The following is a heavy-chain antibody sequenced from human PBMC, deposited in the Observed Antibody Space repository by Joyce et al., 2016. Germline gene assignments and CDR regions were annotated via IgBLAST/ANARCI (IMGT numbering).Heavy chain of an antibody. CDR2: FSCGGNT. J-gene: IGHJ4*02. V-gene: IGHV3-53*01. CDR3: ARVPGFH. CDR1: WFHVSTDY. Sequence: SWFHVSTDYCSVVRQAAGKGLRFVSFFSCGGNTYYADSVQGRFTISRDKNTLYLQMNSLRVEDTAVYYCARVPGFHWGQGTLVTVSS.